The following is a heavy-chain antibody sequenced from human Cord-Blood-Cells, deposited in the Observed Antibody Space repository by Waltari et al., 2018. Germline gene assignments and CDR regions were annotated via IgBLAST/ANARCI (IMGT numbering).Heavy chain of an antibody. D-gene: IGHD6-13*01. J-gene: IGHJ4*02. CDR2: IIPILGIA. CDR1: SYA. CDR3: ASEGDSSSWYY. Sequence: SYAISWVRQAPGQGLEWMGRIIPILGIANYAQKFQGRVTITADESTSTAYMELSSLRSEDTAVYYCASEGDSSSWYYWGQGTLVTVSS. V-gene: IGHV1-69*04.